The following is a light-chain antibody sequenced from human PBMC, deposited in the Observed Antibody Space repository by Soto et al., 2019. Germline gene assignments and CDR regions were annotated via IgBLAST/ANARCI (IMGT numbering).Light chain of an antibody. Sequence: QSVLAQPASVSGSPGQSITISCTGTSSDVGGYNYVSWYQQHPGKAPKVMIYDASNRPSGVSNRFSGSKSGNTASLTISGLQAEDEADYFCSSYTSSGTDVFGTGTKVTVL. CDR3: SSYTSSGTDV. J-gene: IGLJ1*01. V-gene: IGLV2-14*01. CDR2: DAS. CDR1: SSDVGGYNY.